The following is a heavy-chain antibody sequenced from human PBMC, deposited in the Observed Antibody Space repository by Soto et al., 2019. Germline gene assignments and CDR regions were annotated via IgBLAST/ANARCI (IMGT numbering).Heavy chain of an antibody. Sequence: SGPTLVNPTQTLTLTCTFSAFSLSTGGVGVGWIRQPPGKALEWLALIYWDDDKRYSPSLRSRLTITKDTSKNQVVLTMTNVDPVDTATYYCARIPHYSDSYYMDYWGQGTLVTVSS. D-gene: IGHD2-21*01. V-gene: IGHV2-5*02. CDR1: AFSLSTGGVG. CDR2: IYWDDDK. J-gene: IGHJ4*02. CDR3: ARIPHYSDSYYMDY.